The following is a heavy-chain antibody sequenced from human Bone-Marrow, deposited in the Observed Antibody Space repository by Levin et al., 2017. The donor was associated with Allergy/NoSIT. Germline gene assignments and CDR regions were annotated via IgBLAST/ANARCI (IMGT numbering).Heavy chain of an antibody. V-gene: IGHV4-34*01. J-gene: IGHJ4*02. D-gene: IGHD3-10*01. CDR2: INHSGST. CDR1: GGSFRGYY. CDR3: ARGAAGYFDY. Sequence: SQTLSLTCAVYGGSFRGYYWSWIRQPPGKGLEWIGEINHSGSTNYNPSLKSRVTISVDTSKNQFSLKLSSVTAADTAVYYCARGAAGYFDYWGQGTLVTVSS.